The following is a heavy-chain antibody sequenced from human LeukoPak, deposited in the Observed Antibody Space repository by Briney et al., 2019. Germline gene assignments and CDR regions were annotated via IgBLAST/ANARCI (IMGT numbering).Heavy chain of an antibody. CDR2: INPNSSGT. CDR1: EYTFTSNY. D-gene: IGHD6-13*01. V-gene: IGHV1-2*02. CDR3: ARDLGYSSSQYYFDY. J-gene: IGHJ4*02. Sequence: ASVKVSCKAFEYTFTSNYMHWVRQAPGRGLEWMGWINPNSSGTNYAQKFQGRVTMTRDTSISTAYMELSRLRSDDTAVYYCARDLGYSSSQYYFDYWGQGTLVTVSS.